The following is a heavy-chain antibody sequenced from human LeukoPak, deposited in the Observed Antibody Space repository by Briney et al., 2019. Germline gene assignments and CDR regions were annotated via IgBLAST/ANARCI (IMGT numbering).Heavy chain of an antibody. CDR3: ATALRGVGF. V-gene: IGHV3-15*01. D-gene: IGHD3-3*01. Sequence: GGSLRLSCAASGITFISAWMNWVRQAPGKGLEWVGRIKSKTDGGTAEHAAPVKGRFIISRDDSKNMLYLQMNSLNSDDTGVYYCATALRGVGFWGRGTLVTVPS. CDR2: IKSKTDGGTA. J-gene: IGHJ4*02. CDR1: GITFISAW.